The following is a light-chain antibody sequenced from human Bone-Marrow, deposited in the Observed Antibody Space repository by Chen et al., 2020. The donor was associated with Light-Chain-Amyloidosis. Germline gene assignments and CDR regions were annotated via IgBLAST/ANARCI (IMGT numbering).Light chain of an antibody. Sequence: SYVLTQPSSVSVAPGQTATIACGGNNIGSTGVHWYQQTPGQAPLLVVYDDSDRPSGIPERLSGSNSGNTATLTISRVEAGDAADYYCQVWDRSSDRPVFGGGTKLTVL. J-gene: IGLJ3*02. CDR1: NIGSTG. CDR2: DDS. CDR3: QVWDRSSDRPV. V-gene: IGLV3-21*02.